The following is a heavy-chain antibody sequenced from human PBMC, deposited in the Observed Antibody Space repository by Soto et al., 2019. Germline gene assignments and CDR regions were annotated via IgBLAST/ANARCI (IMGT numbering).Heavy chain of an antibody. V-gene: IGHV4-59*01. CDR1: GGSISSYY. J-gene: IGHJ6*02. Sequence: SQTLSLTCTVSGGSISSYYWSWIRQPPGKGLEWIGYIYYSGSTNYNPSLKSRVTISVDTSKNQFSLKLSSVTAADTAVYYCARDHFYYYYGMDVWGQGTTVTVSS. CDR3: ARDHFYYYYGMDV. CDR2: IYYSGST.